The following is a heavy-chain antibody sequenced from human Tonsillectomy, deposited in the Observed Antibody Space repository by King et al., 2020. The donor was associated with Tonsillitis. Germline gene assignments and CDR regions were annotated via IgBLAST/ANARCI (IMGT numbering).Heavy chain of an antibody. Sequence: VQLQQWGAGLLKPSETLSLTCAVYGGSFSGYYWSWIRKPPGKGLEWIGEINHSGSTNYNPSLKSRVTISVDTSKNQFSLKLSSVTAADTAVYYCARGTNRGYSYGPGYYYYYGMDVWGQGTTVTVSS. CDR1: GGSFSGYY. CDR2: INHSGST. CDR3: ARGTNRGYSYGPGYYYYYGMDV. V-gene: IGHV4-34*01. J-gene: IGHJ6*02. D-gene: IGHD5-18*01.